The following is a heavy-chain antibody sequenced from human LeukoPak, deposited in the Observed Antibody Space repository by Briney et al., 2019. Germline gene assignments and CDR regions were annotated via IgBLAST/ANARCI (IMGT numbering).Heavy chain of an antibody. CDR3: ARGYSGTYRFGY. CDR1: GFTFSSYE. Sequence: GGSLRLSCAASGFTFSSYEMNWVRQAPGKGLEWVSYISSSGSTIYYADSVKGRFTISRDNAKNTLYLQMSSLRAEDTAVYYCARGYSGTYRFGYWGQGTLVTVSS. V-gene: IGHV3-48*03. CDR2: ISSSGSTI. J-gene: IGHJ4*02. D-gene: IGHD1-26*01.